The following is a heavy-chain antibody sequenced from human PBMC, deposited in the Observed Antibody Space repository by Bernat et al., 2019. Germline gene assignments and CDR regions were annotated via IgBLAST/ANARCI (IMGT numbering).Heavy chain of an antibody. J-gene: IGHJ1*01. D-gene: IGHD7-27*01. CDR1: GDSVSSNSAA. CDR3: ATGNWGHPAL. CDR2: TYYRSKWYN. V-gene: IGHV6-1*01. Sequence: QVQLQQSGPGLVRPSETLSLTCAISGDSVSSNSAAWNWIRQSPSRGLEWLGRTYYRSKWYNDYAVSVKSRITIYPDTSKNQFSLQLSSVTREDTEVYYCATGNWGHPALWGQGTLVTVSS.